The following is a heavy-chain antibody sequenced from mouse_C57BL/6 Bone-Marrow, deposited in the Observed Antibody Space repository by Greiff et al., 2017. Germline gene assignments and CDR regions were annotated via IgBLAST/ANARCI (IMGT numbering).Heavy chain of an antibody. Sequence: EVQLQQSGAELVRPGASVQLSCTASGFNIKDDYMHWVKQRPEQGLEWIGWIDPENGDTETASKFQGKGTITAYTSSNTAYLQLSSLTSEDTAVYYCTTVGVAGYFDYWGQGTTLTVSS. V-gene: IGHV14-4*01. J-gene: IGHJ2*01. CDR1: GFNIKDDY. D-gene: IGHD1-1*02. CDR2: IDPENGDT. CDR3: TTVGVAGYFDY.